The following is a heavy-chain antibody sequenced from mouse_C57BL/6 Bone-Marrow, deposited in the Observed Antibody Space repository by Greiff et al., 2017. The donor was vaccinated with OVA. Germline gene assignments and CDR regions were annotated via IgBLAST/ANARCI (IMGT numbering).Heavy chain of an antibody. CDR3: TTFITTVVATNYFDY. V-gene: IGHV1-52*01. CDR2: IDPSDSET. D-gene: IGHD1-1*01. CDR1: GYTFTSYW. J-gene: IGHJ2*01. Sequence: QVQLKQPGAELVRPGSSVKLSCKASGYTFTSYWMHWVKQRPIQGLEWIGNIDPSDSETHYNQKFKDKATLTVDKSSSTAYMQLSSLTSEDTAVYYCTTFITTVVATNYFDYWGQGTTLTVSS.